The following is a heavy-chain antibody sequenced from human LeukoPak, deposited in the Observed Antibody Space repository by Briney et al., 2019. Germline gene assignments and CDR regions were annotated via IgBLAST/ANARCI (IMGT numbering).Heavy chain of an antibody. CDR2: SSGSGST. J-gene: IGHJ5*02. CDR1: GFTVSSNY. Sequence: GGSLRLSCAASGFTVSSNYMSWVRQAPGKGLEWVSASSGSGSTYYADSVKGRFTISRDNSKNTLYMQMNSLRADDTAVYYCAKVNLRGSQYNWFDPWGQGTLVTVSS. V-gene: IGHV3-23*01. D-gene: IGHD1-26*01. CDR3: AKVNLRGSQYNWFDP.